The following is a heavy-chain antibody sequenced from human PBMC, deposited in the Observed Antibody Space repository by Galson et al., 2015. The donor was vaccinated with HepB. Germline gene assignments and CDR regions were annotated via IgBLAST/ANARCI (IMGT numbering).Heavy chain of an antibody. CDR3: ARDRFGLVGPSFDY. Sequence: CAISGDSVSSNSAAWNWIRQSPSRGLEWLGRTYYRSKWYNDYAVSVKSRITINPDTSKNQFSLQLDSVTPEDTAVYYCARDRFGLVGPSFDYWGQGTLVTVSS. V-gene: IGHV6-1*01. D-gene: IGHD3-10*01. CDR1: GDSVSSNSAA. J-gene: IGHJ4*02. CDR2: TYYRSKWYN.